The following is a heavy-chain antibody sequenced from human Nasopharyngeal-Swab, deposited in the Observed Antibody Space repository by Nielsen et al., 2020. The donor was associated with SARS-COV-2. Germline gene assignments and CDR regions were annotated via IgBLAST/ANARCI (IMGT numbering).Heavy chain of an antibody. Sequence: SVKVSCKASGYTFTSYDFNWVRQAPGQGLERMGGIIPIFGTANYAQKFQGRVTITADKSTSTAYMELSSLRSEDTAVYYCARKVLEGYYYYGMDVWGQGTTVTVSS. CDR2: IIPIFGTA. CDR3: ARKVLEGYYYYGMDV. D-gene: IGHD3-3*01. J-gene: IGHJ6*02. V-gene: IGHV1-69*06. CDR1: GYTFTSYD.